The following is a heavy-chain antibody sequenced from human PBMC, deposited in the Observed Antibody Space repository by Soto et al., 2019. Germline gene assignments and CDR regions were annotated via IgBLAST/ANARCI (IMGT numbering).Heavy chain of an antibody. V-gene: IGHV1-69*13. J-gene: IGHJ6*02. Sequence: SVKVSCKASGGTFSSYAISWVRQAPGQGLEWMGGIIPIFGTANYAQKFQGRVTITADESMSTAYMELSSLRSEDTAVYYCARVVDGSGSYYYYYGMDVWGQGTTVTV. D-gene: IGHD3-10*01. CDR1: GGTFSSYA. CDR3: ARVVDGSGSYYYYYGMDV. CDR2: IIPIFGTA.